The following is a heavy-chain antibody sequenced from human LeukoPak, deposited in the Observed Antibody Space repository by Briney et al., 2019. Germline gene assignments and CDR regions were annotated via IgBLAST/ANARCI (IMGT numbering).Heavy chain of an antibody. CDR2: INHSGST. V-gene: IGHV4-34*01. CDR1: GESFSGYY. J-gene: IGHJ4*02. Sequence: SETLSLTCAVYGESFSGYYWSWIRQPPGKGLEWIGEINHSGSTNYNPSLKSRVTISVDTSKNQFSLKLSSVTAADTAVYYCARVGRITMVRGVLYYFDYWGQGTLVTVSS. CDR3: ARVGRITMVRGVLYYFDY. D-gene: IGHD3-10*01.